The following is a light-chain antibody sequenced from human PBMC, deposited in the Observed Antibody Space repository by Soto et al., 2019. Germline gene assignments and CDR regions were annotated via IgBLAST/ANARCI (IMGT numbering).Light chain of an antibody. CDR1: QSVSSN. J-gene: IGKJ4*01. V-gene: IGKV3-15*01. CDR2: GAS. Sequence: EIVMTQSPVTLSVSPGERATLSCRASQSVSSNLAWYQQKPGQAPRLLIYGASTRATGIPARFSGSGSGTEFTITISSLQSEDFAVYYCQQYNNWPPLTFGGGTKVEIK. CDR3: QQYNNWPPLT.